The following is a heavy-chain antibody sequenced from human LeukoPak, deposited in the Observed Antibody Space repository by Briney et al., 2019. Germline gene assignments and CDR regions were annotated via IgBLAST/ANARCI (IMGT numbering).Heavy chain of an antibody. V-gene: IGHV4-59*01. CDR3: ARRKDGSGSYYLYYMDV. CDR1: GGSISNYY. CDR2: IYYSGST. D-gene: IGHD3-10*01. Sequence: PSETLSLTCTVSGGSISNYYWSWIRQPPGKGLEWIGYIYYSGSTNYNPSLKSRVTISVDTSKNQFSLNLSSVTAADTAVYYCARRKDGSGSYYLYYMDVWGRGTTVTVSS. J-gene: IGHJ6*03.